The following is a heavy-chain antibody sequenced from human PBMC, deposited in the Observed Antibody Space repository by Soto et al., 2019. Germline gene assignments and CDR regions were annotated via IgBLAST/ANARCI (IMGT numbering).Heavy chain of an antibody. D-gene: IGHD3-22*01. CDR3: ARGAYYDSSGYSHFDY. CDR1: GGTFRSYA. CDR2: IIPIFGTA. J-gene: IGHJ4*02. Sequence: ASLKVSCKASGGTFRSYAISWVRQAPGQGLEWMGGIIPIFGTANYAQKFQGRVTITADESTSTAYMELSSLRSEDTAVYYCARGAYYDSSGYSHFDYWGQGTLVTVSS. V-gene: IGHV1-69*13.